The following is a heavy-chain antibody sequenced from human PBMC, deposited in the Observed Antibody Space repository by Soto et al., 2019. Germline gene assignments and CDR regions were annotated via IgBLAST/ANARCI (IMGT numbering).Heavy chain of an antibody. CDR2: ISSSSSYI. J-gene: IGHJ5*02. D-gene: IGHD6-13*01. Sequence: GGSLRLSCAASGFTFSSYSMNWVRQAPGKGLEWVSSISSSSSYIYYADSVKGRFTISRDNAKNSLYLQMNSLRAEDTAVYYCARVGIAAAGNWFDPWGQGTLVTVSS. V-gene: IGHV3-21*01. CDR3: ARVGIAAAGNWFDP. CDR1: GFTFSSYS.